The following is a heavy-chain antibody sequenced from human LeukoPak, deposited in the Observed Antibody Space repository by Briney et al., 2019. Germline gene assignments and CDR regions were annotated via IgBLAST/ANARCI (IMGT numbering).Heavy chain of an antibody. CDR3: ARDAASSSWYRANWFDP. V-gene: IGHV3-23*01. D-gene: IGHD6-13*01. CDR2: ISAGGGST. J-gene: IGHJ5*02. Sequence: GGSLRLSCAASGFTFSSYAMSWVRQAPGKGLEWVSAISAGGGSTYYADSVKGRFTISRGSSKNTLYLQMNSLRAEDTAVYYCARDAASSSWYRANWFDPWGQGTLVTVSS. CDR1: GFTFSSYA.